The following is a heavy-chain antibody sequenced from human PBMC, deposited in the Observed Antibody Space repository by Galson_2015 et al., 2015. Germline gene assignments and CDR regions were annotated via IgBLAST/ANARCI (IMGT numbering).Heavy chain of an antibody. V-gene: IGHV3-21*01. J-gene: IGHJ4*02. Sequence: LRLSCAASGFTFSIYGMNWVRQAPGKGLEWVSFISGSSGSTYYADSVEGRFTISRDNAKNSLYLLMNSLRAEDTAVYYCARDLDSGSSGPGYWGQGTLVTVSS. CDR1: GFTFSIYG. CDR3: ARDLDSGSSGPGY. CDR2: ISGSSGST. D-gene: IGHD6-6*01.